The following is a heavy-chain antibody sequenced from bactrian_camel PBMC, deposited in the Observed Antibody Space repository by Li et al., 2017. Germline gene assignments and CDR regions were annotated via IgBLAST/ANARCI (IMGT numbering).Heavy chain of an antibody. CDR1: GTAYRQYC. CDR3: AYDTQFCGGANCADERFGGDCTN. CDR2: IENDGTI. J-gene: IGHJ4*01. V-gene: IGHV3S55*01. D-gene: IGHD4*01. Sequence: HVQLVESGGGSVQAGGPLRLSCAPSGTAYRQYCMAWFRQAPGKEREGVARIENDGTISYADSVKGRFTISRGDGGNTLMLQMTGLKLEDAAMYYCAYDTQFCGGANCADERFGGDCTNWGQGTQVTVS.